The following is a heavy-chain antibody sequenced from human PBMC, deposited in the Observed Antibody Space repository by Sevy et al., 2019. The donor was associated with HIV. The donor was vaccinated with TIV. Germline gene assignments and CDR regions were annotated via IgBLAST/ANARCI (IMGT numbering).Heavy chain of an antibody. J-gene: IGHJ4*02. D-gene: IGHD5-12*01. CDR2: MSNTGSTI. CDR1: GFSFSIYS. V-gene: IGHV3-48*01. CDR3: ASQRGGYERLYYFDY. Sequence: GGSLRLSCAASGFSFSIYSMNWVRQAPGRGLEWVSYMSNTGSTIHYADSVKGRFTISRDNAKNSLYLQMNSLRAEVTAVYYCASQRGGYERLYYFDYWGQGTLVTVSS.